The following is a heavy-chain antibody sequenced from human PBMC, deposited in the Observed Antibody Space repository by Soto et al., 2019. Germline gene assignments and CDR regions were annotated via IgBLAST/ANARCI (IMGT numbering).Heavy chain of an antibody. Sequence: PSETLSLTCTVSGGSISSGGYYWSWIRQHPGKCLEWIGYIYYSGSTYYNPSLKSRVTISVDTSKNQFSLKLSSVTAADTAVYYCARVSDASSGYFYFDYWGQGTLVTVYS. CDR1: GGSISSGGYY. J-gene: IGHJ4*02. D-gene: IGHD3-22*01. V-gene: IGHV4-31*03. CDR3: ARVSDASSGYFYFDY. CDR2: IYYSGST.